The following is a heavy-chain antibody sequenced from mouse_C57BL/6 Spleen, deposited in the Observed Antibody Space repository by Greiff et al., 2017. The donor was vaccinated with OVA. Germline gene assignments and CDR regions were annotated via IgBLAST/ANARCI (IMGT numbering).Heavy chain of an antibody. CDR3: ASRGYDVSSYAMDY. CDR2: IYPRSGNT. Sequence: QVQLQQSGAELARPGASVKLSCKASGYTFTSYGISWVKQRTGQGLEWIGEIYPRSGNTYYNEKFKGKATLTADKSSSTAYMELRSLTSEDSAVYFCASRGYDVSSYAMDYWGQGTSVTVSS. V-gene: IGHV1-81*01. CDR1: GYTFTSYG. D-gene: IGHD2-2*01. J-gene: IGHJ4*01.